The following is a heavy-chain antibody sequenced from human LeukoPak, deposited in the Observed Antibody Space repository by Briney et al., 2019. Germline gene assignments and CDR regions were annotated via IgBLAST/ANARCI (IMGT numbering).Heavy chain of an antibody. Sequence: ASVKVYCKASGYTFTSYYMQWVRQAPGQGLEWMGIINPSAGSTSYAQKFQGRVTMTRDTSTSTVYMELSSLRSEDTAVYYCARALSGSYYGDYWGQGTLVTVSS. J-gene: IGHJ4*02. V-gene: IGHV1-46*01. CDR3: ARALSGSYYGDY. CDR2: INPSAGST. CDR1: GYTFTSYY. D-gene: IGHD1-26*01.